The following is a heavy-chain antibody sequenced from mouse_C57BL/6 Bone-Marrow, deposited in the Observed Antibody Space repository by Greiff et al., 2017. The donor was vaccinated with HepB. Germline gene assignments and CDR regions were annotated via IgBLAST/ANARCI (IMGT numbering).Heavy chain of an antibody. CDR3: ARDNHFAY. CDR2: SRNKANDYTT. V-gene: IGHV7-1*01. J-gene: IGHJ3*01. CDR1: GFTFSDFY. Sequence: DVHLVESGGGLVQSGRSLRLSCATSGFTFSDFYMEWVRQAPGKGLEWIAASRNKANDYTTEYSASVKGRFIVSRDTSQSILYLQMNALRAEDTAIYYCARDNHFAYWGQGTLVTVSA.